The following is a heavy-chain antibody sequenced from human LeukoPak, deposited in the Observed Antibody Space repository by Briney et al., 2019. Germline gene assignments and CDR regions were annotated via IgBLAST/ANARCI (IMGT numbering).Heavy chain of an antibody. D-gene: IGHD6-6*01. J-gene: IGHJ4*02. CDR2: INPNSGGT. V-gene: IGHV1-2*02. CDR1: GYTFSGYY. Sequence: ASVNVSCKASGYTFSGYYMHWVRQAPGQGLEWMGWINPNSGGTNYAQKFQGRVTMTRGTSISTAYMELIRLRSADTAVYYCARVGRAFTARSSFFDYWGQGTLVTVSS. CDR3: ARVGRAFTARSSFFDY.